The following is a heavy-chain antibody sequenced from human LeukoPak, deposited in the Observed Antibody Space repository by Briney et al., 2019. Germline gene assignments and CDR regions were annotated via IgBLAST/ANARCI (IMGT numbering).Heavy chain of an antibody. CDR3: ARGRGTYYYDSSGYSDHQFDY. CDR1: GGTFSSYA. CDR2: IIPIFGTA. Sequence: GASVKVSCKASGGTFSSYAISWVRQAPGQGLEWMGGIIPIFGTANYAQKFQGRVTITADKSTSTAYMELSSLRSEDTAVYYCARGRGTYYYDSSGYSDHQFDYWGQGTLVTVSS. J-gene: IGHJ4*02. V-gene: IGHV1-69*06. D-gene: IGHD3-22*01.